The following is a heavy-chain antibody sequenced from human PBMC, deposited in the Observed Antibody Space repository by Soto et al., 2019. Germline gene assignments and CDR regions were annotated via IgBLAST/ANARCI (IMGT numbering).Heavy chain of an antibody. CDR3: AREKQPRGLYFHYSGVDV. Sequence: ASVKVSCKASGYTFTSYAMHWVRQAPGQRLEWMGWINGANGNTKYSQNFQDRVTITRDTSASTGYMELSSLRSEDTAVYYCAREKQPRGLYFHYSGVDVWGQGTTVTVSS. V-gene: IGHV1-3*01. J-gene: IGHJ6*02. CDR2: INGANGNT. CDR1: GYTFTSYA. D-gene: IGHD3-10*01.